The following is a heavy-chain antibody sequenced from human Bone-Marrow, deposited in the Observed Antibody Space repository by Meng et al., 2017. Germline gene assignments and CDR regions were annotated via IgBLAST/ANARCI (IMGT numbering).Heavy chain of an antibody. Sequence: ASVKVSCKASGYTFTGYYMHWVRQAPGQGLEWMGWINPNSGGTNYAQKFQGRVTMTRDTSISTAYMALSRLRSDDTAVYYCAREDTTPSTPYYYGSGSYLYNWFDPWGQGTLVTVSS. D-gene: IGHD3-10*01. CDR1: GYTFTGYY. J-gene: IGHJ5*02. V-gene: IGHV1-2*02. CDR2: INPNSGGT. CDR3: AREDTTPSTPYYYGSGSYLYNWFDP.